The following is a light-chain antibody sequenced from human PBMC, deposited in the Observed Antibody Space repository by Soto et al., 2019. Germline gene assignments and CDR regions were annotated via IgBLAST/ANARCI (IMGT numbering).Light chain of an antibody. J-gene: IGKJ4*01. Sequence: DIQMTQSPSTLSGSVGDRVTITCRASQSVSAYVNWYQQKPGKAPKLLIYAASTLQSGVPSRFSGSGSGTDFTLTISSLQPEDFATYYCQQLESYPSTFGGGTKVDIK. CDR3: QQLESYPST. CDR1: QSVSAY. CDR2: AAS. V-gene: IGKV1-39*01.